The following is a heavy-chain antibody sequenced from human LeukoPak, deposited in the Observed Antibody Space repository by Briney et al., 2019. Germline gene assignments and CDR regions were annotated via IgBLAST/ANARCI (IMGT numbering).Heavy chain of an antibody. CDR3: ARGVATGTYYYYYMDV. V-gene: IGHV1-69*06. CDR1: GGTFSSYA. CDR2: IIPIFGTA. Sequence: GASVKVSCKASGGTFSSYAISWVRQAPGQGLEWMGGIIPIFGTANYAQKFQGRVTITADKSTSTAYMELSSLRSEDTAVYYCARGVATGTYYYYYMDVWGKGTTVTVSS. J-gene: IGHJ6*03. D-gene: IGHD5-12*01.